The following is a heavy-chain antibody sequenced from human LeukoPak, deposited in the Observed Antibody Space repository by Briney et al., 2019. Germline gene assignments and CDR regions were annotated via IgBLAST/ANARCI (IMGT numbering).Heavy chain of an antibody. CDR3: AREFASGSGH. CDR2: LSSDGGST. J-gene: IGHJ4*02. D-gene: IGHD3-10*01. CDR1: GFTFSSNW. V-gene: IGHV3-74*01. Sequence: PGGSLRLSCAVSGFTFSSNWMHWVRQAPGKGRVCVSGLSSDGGSTRYADSVKGRLTISRDNAKNTLYLQMNSLRAEDTAVYYCAREFASGSGHWGQGTLVTVSS.